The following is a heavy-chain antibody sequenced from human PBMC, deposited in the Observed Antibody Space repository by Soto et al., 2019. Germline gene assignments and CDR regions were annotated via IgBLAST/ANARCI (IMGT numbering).Heavy chain of an antibody. Sequence: SQTLSLTCAITGDSVSSNSAAWNCIRQSPSRRLEWLGRTYYRSKWYNDYAVSVKSRVTIDPDTSKNQFSLQLNSVTPEDAALYYCARERYGDYGRGAFDIWGQGTMVTVSS. V-gene: IGHV6-1*01. CDR3: ARERYGDYGRGAFDI. D-gene: IGHD4-17*01. J-gene: IGHJ3*02. CDR1: GDSVSSNSAA. CDR2: TYYRSKWYN.